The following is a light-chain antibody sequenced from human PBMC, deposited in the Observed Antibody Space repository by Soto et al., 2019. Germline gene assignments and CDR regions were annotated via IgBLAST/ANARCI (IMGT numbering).Light chain of an antibody. CDR3: CSYTSSSPYV. V-gene: IGLV2-14*01. CDR1: SSDIGIYNF. CDR2: QVS. Sequence: QSVLTQPASVSGSPGQSITIFCTGTSSDIGIYNFVSWYQQHPGKAPKLMIYQVSNRPSGVSNRFSGSKSGNTASLTISGLQAEDEADYYCCSYTSSSPYVFGTGTKVTVL. J-gene: IGLJ1*01.